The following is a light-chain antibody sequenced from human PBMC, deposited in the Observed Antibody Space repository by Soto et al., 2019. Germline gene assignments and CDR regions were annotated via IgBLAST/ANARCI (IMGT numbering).Light chain of an antibody. Sequence: EIVLTQPPGTLSLSPGDRATLSCRASQSVSSNYLAWYQQKPGQAPRLLIYAASRRATGIPDRFSGSGSGTDFTLTISRLEPEDFAVYYCQQYSTSPVTFGQGTKVEIK. CDR2: AAS. CDR1: QSVSSNY. CDR3: QQYSTSPVT. V-gene: IGKV3-20*01. J-gene: IGKJ2*01.